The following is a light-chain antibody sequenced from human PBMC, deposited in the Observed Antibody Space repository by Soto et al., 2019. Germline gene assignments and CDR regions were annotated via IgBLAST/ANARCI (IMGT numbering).Light chain of an antibody. V-gene: IGKV3-11*01. Sequence: IVLTQYPATLSLSPCERATLSCRASESVSTFLALYQQKPGQPPRLLIYEASSRATGIPARFSGGGSGTVFTLTISRLEPEDFAVYYCQQRSNWPWTFGQGTKVDI. CDR1: ESVSTF. J-gene: IGKJ1*01. CDR3: QQRSNWPWT. CDR2: EAS.